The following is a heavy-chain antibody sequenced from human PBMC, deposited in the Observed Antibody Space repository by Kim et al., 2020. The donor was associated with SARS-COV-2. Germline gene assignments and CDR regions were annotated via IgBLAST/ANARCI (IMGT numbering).Heavy chain of an antibody. V-gene: IGHV3-53*01. D-gene: IGHD3-10*01. J-gene: IGHJ6*02. CDR3: ARDRHITMVRGVIIYYYGMDG. CDR2: IYSGGST. CDR1: GFTVSSNY. Sequence: GGSLRLSCAASGFTVSSNYMSWVRQAPGKGLEWVSVIYSGGSTYYADSVKGRFTISRDNSKNTLYLQMNSLRAEDTAVYYCARDRHITMVRGVIIYYYGMDGWGQGTTVTVSS.